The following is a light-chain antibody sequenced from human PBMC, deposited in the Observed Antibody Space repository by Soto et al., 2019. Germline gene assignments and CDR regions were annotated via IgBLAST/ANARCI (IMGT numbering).Light chain of an antibody. CDR1: QSISSSY. CDR3: QQRSNWPPWT. CDR2: GAS. Sequence: EIVLTQSPGTLSLSPGERATLSCRASQSISSSYLAWYQQKPGQAPRLLIYGASNRATGIPDRFSGSGSGTDFTLAINRLEPEDFAVYYCQQRSNWPPWTFGQGTKVEIK. V-gene: IGKV3D-20*02. J-gene: IGKJ1*01.